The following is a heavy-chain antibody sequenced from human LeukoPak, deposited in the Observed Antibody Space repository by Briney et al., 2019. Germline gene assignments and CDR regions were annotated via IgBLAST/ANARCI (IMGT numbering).Heavy chain of an antibody. V-gene: IGHV3-23*01. CDR3: AKEHVGGGVVPAAIVGY. CDR2: ISGSGGST. D-gene: IGHD2-2*01. Sequence: GGSLRLSCAASGFTFSSYAMSWVRQAPGKGLEWVSAISGSGGSTYYADSVKGRFTISRDNSKNTLYLQMNSLRAEDMAVYYCAKEHVGGGVVPAAIVGYWGQGTLVTVSS. CDR1: GFTFSSYA. J-gene: IGHJ4*02.